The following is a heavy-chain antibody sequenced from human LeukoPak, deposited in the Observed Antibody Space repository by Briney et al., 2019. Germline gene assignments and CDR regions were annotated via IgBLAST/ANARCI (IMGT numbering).Heavy chain of an antibody. CDR3: ATDLGDPWGYFDY. J-gene: IGHJ4*02. D-gene: IGHD3-16*01. Sequence: GASVRVSCKVSGYTLTELSMHWVRQAPGKGLEWMGGFDPEDGETIYAQKFQGRVTMTEDTSTDTAYMELSSLRSEDTAVYYCATDLGDPWGYFDYWGQGTLVTVSS. CDR2: FDPEDGET. CDR1: GYTLTELS. V-gene: IGHV1-24*01.